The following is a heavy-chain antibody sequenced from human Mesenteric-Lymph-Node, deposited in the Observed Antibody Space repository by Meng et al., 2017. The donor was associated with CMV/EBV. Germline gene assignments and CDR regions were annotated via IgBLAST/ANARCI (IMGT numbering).Heavy chain of an antibody. CDR2: IYYSGST. D-gene: IGHD6-19*01. V-gene: IGHV4-59*01. Sequence: SETLSLTCTVSGDSISTYYWSWIRQPPGKGLEWIGYIYYSGSTNYNPSLKSRVTISVDTSKNQFSLKLRSVTAADTAVYYCARGGSSGREWGQGTLVTVSS. CDR3: ARGGSSGRE. J-gene: IGHJ4*02. CDR1: GDSISTYY.